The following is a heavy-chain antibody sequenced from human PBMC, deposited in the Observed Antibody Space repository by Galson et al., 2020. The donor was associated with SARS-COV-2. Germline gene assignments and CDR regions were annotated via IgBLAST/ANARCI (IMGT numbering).Heavy chain of an antibody. CDR1: QFTFSAYG. V-gene: IGHV3-30*03. CDR2: ISYDGVNK. Sequence: GSLRLSCAASQFTFSAYGMFWVRQAPGKGLEWVSLISYDGVNKDYADSVKGRFTISRDNFKNTLYLQMNSLRVEDTALYYCARRGRLYSMDVWGQGTTVTVSS. D-gene: IGHD3-3*01. J-gene: IGHJ6*02. CDR3: ARRGRLYSMDV.